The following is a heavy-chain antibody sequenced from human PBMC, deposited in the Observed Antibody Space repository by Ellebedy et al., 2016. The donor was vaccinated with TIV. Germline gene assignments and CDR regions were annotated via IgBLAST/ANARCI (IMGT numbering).Heavy chain of an antibody. CDR3: ARDNADDFWGAATSRDPYYGVDV. CDR1: GGSISSYY. J-gene: IGHJ6*02. D-gene: IGHD3-3*01. CDR2: IYTSVST. Sequence: SETLSLTCTVSGGSISSYYWSWIRQPAGKGLEWIGRIYTSVSTNYNPSLKSRVTISVDTSKNQFSLRLQSVTAADTGVYYCARDNADDFWGAATSRDPYYGVDVWGQGTTVIVSS. V-gene: IGHV4-4*07.